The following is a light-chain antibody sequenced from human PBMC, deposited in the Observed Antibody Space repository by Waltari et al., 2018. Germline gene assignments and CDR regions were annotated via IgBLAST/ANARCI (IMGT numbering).Light chain of an antibody. J-gene: IGKJ1*01. CDR2: KAS. Sequence: DIQVTQSPSTLSASVGDRVTITCRASQRIVVWLAWYQQKPGKAPRLLIYKASYLESGVPSRFSGSASGTAFTLTISSLQADDFATYYCLQYNSYPWTFGPGTTVEIK. V-gene: IGKV1-5*03. CDR3: LQYNSYPWT. CDR1: QRIVVW.